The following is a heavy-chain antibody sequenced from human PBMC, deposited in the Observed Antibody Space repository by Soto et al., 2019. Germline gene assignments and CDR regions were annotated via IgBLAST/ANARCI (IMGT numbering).Heavy chain of an antibody. CDR3: AKERVGPDGYFDL. CDR1: GFTFRSYA. J-gene: IGHJ2*01. CDR2: ISGSGIST. Sequence: DVQLLESGGGLVQPGGSLRLSCAASGFTFRSYAMSWVRQAPGKGLEWVSGISGSGISTHYADSVKGRFTVSRDNSTTTRYLQMNCLRAEETAVYNCAKERVGPDGYFDLWGRGTLVTVSS. V-gene: IGHV3-23*01.